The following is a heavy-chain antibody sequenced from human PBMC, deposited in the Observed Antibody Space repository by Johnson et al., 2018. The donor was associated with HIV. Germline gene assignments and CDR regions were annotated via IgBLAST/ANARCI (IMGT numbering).Heavy chain of an antibody. CDR3: ATFGGGSFHAFDI. CDR2: IKQDGSAK. J-gene: IGHJ3*02. CDR1: GFTFSSYW. D-gene: IGHD1-26*01. Sequence: VQLVESGGGLVQPGGSLRLSCAASGFTFSSYWMGWVRQAPGKGLEWVANIKQDGSAKYHVDSLQGRFTISSDNAKNSLYLQMNRLRAEDTAVYYCATFGGGSFHAFDIWGQGTMVTVSS. V-gene: IGHV3-7*05.